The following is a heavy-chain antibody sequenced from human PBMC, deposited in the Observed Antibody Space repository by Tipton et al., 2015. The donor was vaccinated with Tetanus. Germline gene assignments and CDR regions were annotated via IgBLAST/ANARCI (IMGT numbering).Heavy chain of an antibody. CDR1: GFTFNRHT. V-gene: IGHV3-48*02. J-gene: IGHJ4*02. CDR2: INGASTTI. Sequence: SLRLSCAASGFTFNRHTMNWVRQTPGKGLEWISSINGASTTIYYADSVEGRFTISRDNARQSLFLQMNSLRDGDTAVYYCASSLGGGSYYLNDWGRGSLVTVSS. CDR3: ASSLGGGSYYLND. D-gene: IGHD3-16*01.